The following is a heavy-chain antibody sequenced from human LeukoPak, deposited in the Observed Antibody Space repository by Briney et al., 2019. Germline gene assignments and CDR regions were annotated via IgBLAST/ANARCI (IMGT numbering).Heavy chain of an antibody. CDR3: ARDPYDSSGYYY. J-gene: IGHJ4*02. Sequence: ASVKVSCKASGGTFSSYAISWMRQAPGQGLEWMGGIIPIFGTANYAQKFQGRVTITADESTSTAYMELSSLRSEDTAVYYCARDPYDSSGYYYWGQGTLVTVSS. CDR2: IIPIFGTA. V-gene: IGHV1-69*13. CDR1: GGTFSSYA. D-gene: IGHD3-22*01.